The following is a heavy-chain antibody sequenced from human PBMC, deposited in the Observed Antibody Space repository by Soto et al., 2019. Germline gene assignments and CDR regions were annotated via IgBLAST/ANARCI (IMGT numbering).Heavy chain of an antibody. V-gene: IGHV1-18*01. D-gene: IGHD6-19*01. CDR3: ARDRGVHPPVAGNTHDYYYRDV. CDR2: ISGFNGNT. J-gene: IGHJ6*03. CDR1: GYSFTNYG. Sequence: QDQLVQSGAEVKKPGASVTVSCKASGYSFTNYGITWVRQAPGQGLEWMGWISGFNGNTHYAQKLQGRVTMTTDASTGTAYMELRSLRADDTAVYYCARDRGVHPPVAGNTHDYYYRDVWGKGTTVTVSS.